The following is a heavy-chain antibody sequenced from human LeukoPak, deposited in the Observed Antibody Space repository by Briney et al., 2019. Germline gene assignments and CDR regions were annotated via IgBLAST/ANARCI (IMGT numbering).Heavy chain of an antibody. V-gene: IGHV4-4*07. Sequence: SETLSLTCTVSGGSISSYYWSWIRQPAGKGLEWIGRIYTSGSTNYNPSLKSRVTMSVDTSKNQFSLKLSSVTAADTAVYYCARGPWDIVVVSAAAGGFDPWGQGTLVTVSS. CDR3: ARGPWDIVVVSAAAGGFDP. D-gene: IGHD2-2*01. CDR1: GGSISSYY. J-gene: IGHJ5*02. CDR2: IYTSGST.